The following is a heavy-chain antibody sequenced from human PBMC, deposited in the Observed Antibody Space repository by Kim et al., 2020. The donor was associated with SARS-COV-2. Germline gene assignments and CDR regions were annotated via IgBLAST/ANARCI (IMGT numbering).Heavy chain of an antibody. CDR2: IWYDGSNK. CDR1: GFTFSSYG. D-gene: IGHD6-13*01. Sequence: GGSLRLSCAASGFTFSSYGMHWVRQAPGKGLEWVAVIWYDGSNKYYADSVKGRFTISRDNSKNTLYLQMNSLRAEDTAVYYCARDWFELAAAGTVWFDPWGQGTLVTVSS. CDR3: ARDWFELAAAGTVWFDP. V-gene: IGHV3-33*01. J-gene: IGHJ5*02.